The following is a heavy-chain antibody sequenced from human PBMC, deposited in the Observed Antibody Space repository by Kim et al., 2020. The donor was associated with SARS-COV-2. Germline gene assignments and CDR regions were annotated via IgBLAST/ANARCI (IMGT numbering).Heavy chain of an antibody. J-gene: IGHJ4*02. CDR2: INHSGST. D-gene: IGHD1-1*01. Sequence: SETLSLTCAVYGGSFSGYYWSWIRQPPGKGLEWIGEINHSGSTNYNPSLKSRVTISVDTSKNQFSLKLSSVTAADTAVYYCARDWPTAQIFDYWGQGTLVTVSS. V-gene: IGHV4-34*01. CDR1: GGSFSGYY. CDR3: ARDWPTAQIFDY.